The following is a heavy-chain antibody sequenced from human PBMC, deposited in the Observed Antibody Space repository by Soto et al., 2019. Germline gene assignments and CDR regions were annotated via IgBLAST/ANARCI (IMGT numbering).Heavy chain of an antibody. CDR2: IGTDSNT. CDR3: VRKNPGTRPFDY. CDR1: GFTFDTYA. Sequence: PGGSLRLSCAASGFTFDTYAMNWVRQAPGKGLAWVSAIGTDSNTYYADSVKGRFTISRDNSRTTLYLQMNSLRAEDTALYYCVRKNPGTRPFDYWGQGPLVTVSS. J-gene: IGHJ4*01. V-gene: IGHV3-23*01.